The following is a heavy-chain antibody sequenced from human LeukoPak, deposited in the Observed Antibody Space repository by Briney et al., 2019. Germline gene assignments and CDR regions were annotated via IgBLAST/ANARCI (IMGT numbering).Heavy chain of an antibody. Sequence: GASVKVSCKASGGTFSSYAISWVRQAPGQGLEWMGGIIPIFGTANYAQKFQGRVTITADESTSTAYMELSSLRSEDTAVYYCARGLWFGEFRDYWGQGTLVTVSS. CDR2: IIPIFGTA. J-gene: IGHJ4*02. CDR1: GGTFSSYA. V-gene: IGHV1-69*13. D-gene: IGHD3-10*01. CDR3: ARGLWFGEFRDY.